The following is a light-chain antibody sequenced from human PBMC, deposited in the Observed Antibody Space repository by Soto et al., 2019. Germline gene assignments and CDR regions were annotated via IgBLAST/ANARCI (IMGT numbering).Light chain of an antibody. CDR1: QSINSN. J-gene: IGKJ1*01. CDR2: APS. Sequence: EIVMTQSPATLSASPGQRATLSCRASQSINSNLAWYQQKPGLAPRLLFYAPSTRATGIPARFSGSGSGTEFTLTISSLQSEDFAIYYCQQYNDWPWTLGQGTKVEIK. CDR3: QQYNDWPWT. V-gene: IGKV3-15*01.